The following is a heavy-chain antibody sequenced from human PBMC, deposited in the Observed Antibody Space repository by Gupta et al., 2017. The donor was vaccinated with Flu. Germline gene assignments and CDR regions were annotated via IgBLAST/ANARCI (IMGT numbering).Heavy chain of an antibody. CDR2: IIPIFGTA. CDR1: RGTFSSYA. Sequence: QVQLVQSGAELKKPGSSVTVSCKASRGTFSSYAISWVRQAPGQGLEWMGGIIPIFGTANYAQKFQGRVTITADESTSTAYMELSSLRSEDTAVYYCARGPYDYSNYYYYYYYMDVWGKGTTVTVSS. D-gene: IGHD4-11*01. J-gene: IGHJ6*03. CDR3: ARGPYDYSNYYYYYYYMDV. V-gene: IGHV1-69*01.